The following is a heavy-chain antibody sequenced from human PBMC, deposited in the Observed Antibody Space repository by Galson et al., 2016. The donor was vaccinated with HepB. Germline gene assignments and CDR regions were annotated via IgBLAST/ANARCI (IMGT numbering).Heavy chain of an antibody. CDR2: ISGSGENT. Sequence: SLRLSCAASGLIFSRYGMSWVRQAPGKGLEWVAGISGSGENTYYADSLKGRSTISRDNSNQTLYLQMNSLRVEDTALYYCAKDRGYDSIINFDHWGQGTLVTVSS. CDR3: AKDRGYDSIINFDH. J-gene: IGHJ4*02. V-gene: IGHV3-23*01. D-gene: IGHD5-12*01. CDR1: GLIFSRYG.